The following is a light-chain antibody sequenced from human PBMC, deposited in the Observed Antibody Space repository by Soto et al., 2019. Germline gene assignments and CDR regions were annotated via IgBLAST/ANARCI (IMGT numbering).Light chain of an antibody. J-gene: IGKJ4*01. CDR3: QQYGSSPLT. CDR1: QSVSSSY. Sequence: EIVLTQSPGTLCLSPGERATLSCRASQSVSSSYLAWYQQKPGQAPRLLIYGASSRATGIPDRFSGSGSGTDFTLTISRLEPEDFAVYYCQQYGSSPLTFRGGTKVEIK. CDR2: GAS. V-gene: IGKV3-20*01.